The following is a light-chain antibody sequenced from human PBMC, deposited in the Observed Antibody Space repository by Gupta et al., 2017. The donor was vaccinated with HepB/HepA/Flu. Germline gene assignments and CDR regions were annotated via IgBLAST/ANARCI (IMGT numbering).Light chain of an antibody. V-gene: IGKV3-11*01. J-gene: IGKJ3*01. CDR1: QSVGTY. CDR2: DAS. Sequence: EIVLTQSSATLSLSPGERATLSCRATQSVGTYLAWYHHKPGQAPRLLIYDASNRATGIPARFSGSGSGTDFTLTISSLEPEDFAVYYCQQRSDWPLFTFGPGTRVDIK. CDR3: QQRSDWPLFT.